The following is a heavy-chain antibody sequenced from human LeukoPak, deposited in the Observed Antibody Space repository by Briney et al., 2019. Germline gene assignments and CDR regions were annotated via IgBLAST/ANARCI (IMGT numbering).Heavy chain of an antibody. V-gene: IGHV4-34*01. CDR3: ARRRGIVVVPAAYHWFDP. J-gene: IGHJ5*02. CDR2: INHSGST. D-gene: IGHD2-2*01. CDR1: GGSFSGYY. Sequence: SETLSLTCAVYGGSFSGYYWSWVRQPPGKGLEWIGEINHSGSTNYNPSLKSRVTISVDTSKNQFSLKLSSVTAADTAVYYCARRRGIVVVPAAYHWFDPWGQGTLVTVSS.